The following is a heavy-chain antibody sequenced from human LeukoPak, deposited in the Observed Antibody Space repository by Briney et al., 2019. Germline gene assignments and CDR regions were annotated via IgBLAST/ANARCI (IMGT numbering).Heavy chain of an antibody. CDR1: GFTFSGFA. Sequence: PGGSLRLSCAASGFTFSGFAMVWVRQAPGKGLEWVSAVSGSDGSTYYADSVKGRFTISRDNSKNTLYLEMNTLRAEDTAIYYCVKSMGSVDFDYWGQGSLVTVSS. CDR2: VSGSDGST. D-gene: IGHD2/OR15-2a*01. CDR3: VKSMGSVDFDY. V-gene: IGHV3-23*01. J-gene: IGHJ4*02.